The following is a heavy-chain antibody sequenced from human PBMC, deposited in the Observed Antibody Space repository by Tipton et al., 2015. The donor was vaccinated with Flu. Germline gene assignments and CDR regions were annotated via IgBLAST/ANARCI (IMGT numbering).Heavy chain of an antibody. CDR1: GGSISSSSYY. D-gene: IGHD1-26*01. J-gene: IGHJ4*02. V-gene: IGHV4-39*07. CDR2: IYYSGST. CDR3: ARDSVRGSPFDY. Sequence: TLSLTCTVSGGSISSSSYYWGWIRQPPGKGLEWIGSIYYSGSTNYNPSLKSRVTMSLDTSMNQFSLRLTSVTAADTAVYYCARDSVRGSPFDYWGQGTLVSVSS.